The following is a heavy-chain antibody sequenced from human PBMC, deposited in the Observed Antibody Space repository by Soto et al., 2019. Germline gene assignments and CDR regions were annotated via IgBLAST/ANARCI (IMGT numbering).Heavy chain of an antibody. J-gene: IGHJ3*02. V-gene: IGHV4-4*02. Sequence: SETLSLTCAVSGGSISSSNWWSWVRQPPGKGLEWIGEIYHSGSTNYNPSLKSRVTISVDKSKNQFSLKLSSVTAADTAVYYCARRGYDILTGDNAFDIWGQGTMVTVSS. D-gene: IGHD3-9*01. CDR1: GGSISSSNW. CDR3: ARRGYDILTGDNAFDI. CDR2: IYHSGST.